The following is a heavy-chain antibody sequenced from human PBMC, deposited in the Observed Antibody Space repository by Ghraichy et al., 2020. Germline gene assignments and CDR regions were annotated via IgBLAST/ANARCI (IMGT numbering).Heavy chain of an antibody. CDR1: GGSISSSSYY. CDR2: IYYSGST. D-gene: IGHD5-12*01. Sequence: SETLSLTCTVSGGSISSSSYYWGWIRQPPGKGLEWIGSIYYSGSTYYNPSLKSRVTISVDTSKNQFSLKLSSVTAADTAVYYCARGDSGYDYNYLDYWGQGTLVTVSS. V-gene: IGHV4-39*07. J-gene: IGHJ4*02. CDR3: ARGDSGYDYNYLDY.